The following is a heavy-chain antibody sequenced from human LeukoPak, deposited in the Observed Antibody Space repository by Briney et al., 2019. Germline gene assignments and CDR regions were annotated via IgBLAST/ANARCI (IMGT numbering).Heavy chain of an antibody. V-gene: IGHV3-21*01. J-gene: IGHJ3*02. Sequence: GGSLRLSCAASGFTFSSYWMSWVRQAPGKGLEWVSSISSSSSYIYYADSVKGRFTISRDNAKNSLYLQMNSLRAEDTAVYYCARGDSSVVGAFDIWGQGTMVTVSS. D-gene: IGHD3-22*01. CDR3: ARGDSSVVGAFDI. CDR2: ISSSSSYI. CDR1: GFTFSSYW.